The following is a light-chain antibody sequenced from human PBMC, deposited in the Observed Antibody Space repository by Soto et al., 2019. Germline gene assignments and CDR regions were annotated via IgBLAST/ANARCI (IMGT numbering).Light chain of an antibody. CDR2: EVN. Sequence: QSALTQPASVSGSPGQSITISCTGSSSDVGNYNLVSWYQQHPDKAPKLMIYEVNKRPSGVSNRFSGSKSGNTASLTISGLQAEDEADYYCCSYADVNTLVVGGGTKLTVL. CDR1: SSDVGNYNL. J-gene: IGLJ2*01. CDR3: CSYADVNTLV. V-gene: IGLV2-23*02.